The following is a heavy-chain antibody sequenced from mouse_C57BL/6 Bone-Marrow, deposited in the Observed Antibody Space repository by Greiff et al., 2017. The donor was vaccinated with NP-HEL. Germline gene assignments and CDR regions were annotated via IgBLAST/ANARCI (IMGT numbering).Heavy chain of an antibody. CDR1: GYTFTSYW. D-gene: IGHD4-1*01. J-gene: IGHJ2*01. CDR3: ARMELALAFDY. CDR2: IDPSDSYT. V-gene: IGHV1-69*01. Sequence: VQLQQPGAELVMPGASVKLSCKASGYTFTSYWMHWVKQRPGQGLEWIGEIDPSDSYTNYNQKFKGKSTLTVDKSSSTAYMQLSSLTSEDSAVYYCARMELALAFDYWGQGTTLTVSS.